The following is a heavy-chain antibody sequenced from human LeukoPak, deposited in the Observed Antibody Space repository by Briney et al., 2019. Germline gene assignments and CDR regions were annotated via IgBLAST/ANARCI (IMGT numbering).Heavy chain of an antibody. CDR3: ARALTLYVPYFDY. CDR2: ISYDGSNK. D-gene: IGHD3-16*01. Sequence: PGGSLRLSCAAPGFTFSSYAMHWVRQAPGKGLEWVAVISYDGSNKYYADSVKGRFTISRDNSKNTLYLQMNSLRAEDTAVYYCARALTLYVPYFDYWGQGTLVTVSS. CDR1: GFTFSSYA. V-gene: IGHV3-30*04. J-gene: IGHJ4*02.